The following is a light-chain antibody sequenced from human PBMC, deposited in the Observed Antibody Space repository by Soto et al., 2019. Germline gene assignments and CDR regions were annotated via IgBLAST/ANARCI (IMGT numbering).Light chain of an antibody. CDR3: CSYTTSNTRQIV. J-gene: IGLJ1*01. Sequence: QSVLTQPASVSGSSGQSITISCTGTSSDVGGYNYVSWYQQHPGKAPKFMIYDVSNRPSGVSNRFSGSKSGNTASLTISGLQAEDEADYYCCSYTTSNTRQIVFGTGTKLTVL. CDR1: SSDVGGYNY. V-gene: IGLV2-14*01. CDR2: DVS.